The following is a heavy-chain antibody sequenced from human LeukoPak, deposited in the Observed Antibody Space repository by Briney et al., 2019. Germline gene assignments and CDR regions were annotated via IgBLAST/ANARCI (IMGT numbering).Heavy chain of an antibody. Sequence: PGGSLRLSCVASGFTFSDYYMSWIRQAPGKGLEWVSYISSSGSTIYYADSVKGRFTISRDNAKNSLYLQMNSLRAEDTAVYYCARRGYYDSSGYSFGHWGQGTLVTVSS. CDR2: ISSSGSTI. CDR3: ARRGYYDSSGYSFGH. CDR1: GFTFSDYY. J-gene: IGHJ4*02. V-gene: IGHV3-11*01. D-gene: IGHD3-22*01.